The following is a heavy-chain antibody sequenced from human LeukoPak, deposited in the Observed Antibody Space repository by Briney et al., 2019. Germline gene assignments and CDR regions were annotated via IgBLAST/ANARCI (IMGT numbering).Heavy chain of an antibody. CDR2: ISYDGSNK. CDR1: GFTFSSYA. CDR3: ARDLVVVTRFDY. J-gene: IGHJ4*02. Sequence: GGSLRLSCAASGFTFSSYAMHWVRQAPGKGLEWVAVISYDGSNKYYADSVKGRFTISRDNSKNTLYLQMNSLRAEDTAVYYCARDLVVVTRFDYWGQGTLVTVSS. V-gene: IGHV3-30-3*01. D-gene: IGHD3-22*01.